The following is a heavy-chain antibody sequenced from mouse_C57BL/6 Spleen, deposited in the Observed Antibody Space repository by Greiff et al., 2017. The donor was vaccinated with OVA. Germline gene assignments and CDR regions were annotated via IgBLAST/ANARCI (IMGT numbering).Heavy chain of an antibody. Sequence: VQLQESGPGLVAPSQSLSITCSVSGFSLNSSGVAWVRQPPGTGLAWLGVIWGGGSTNSNSALMSRLSISKDNTKSQVFLKMNSLHTDDTAMYYCANHYYGRGNYAMDYWGQGTSVTVSS. CDR1: GFSLNSSG. CDR3: ANHYYGRGNYAMDY. V-gene: IGHV2-9*01. J-gene: IGHJ4*01. D-gene: IGHD1-1*01. CDR2: IWGGGST.